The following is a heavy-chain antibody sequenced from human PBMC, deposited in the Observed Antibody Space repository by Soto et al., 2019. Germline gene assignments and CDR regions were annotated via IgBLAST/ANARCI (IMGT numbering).Heavy chain of an antibody. CDR2: IYYSGTT. D-gene: IGHD4-17*01. CDR3: ACGDYYGDYFDY. V-gene: IGHV4-31*03. J-gene: IGHJ4*02. Sequence: QVQLQESGPGLVKPSQTLSLTCTVSGGSISGGGYSWSWIRQHPGKGLEWLGYIYYSGTTYYNPSLKSRVTISGDMSQNQFSLKLTSVTAADTAVYYCACGDYYGDYFDYWGQGTLVTVSS. CDR1: GGSISGGGYS.